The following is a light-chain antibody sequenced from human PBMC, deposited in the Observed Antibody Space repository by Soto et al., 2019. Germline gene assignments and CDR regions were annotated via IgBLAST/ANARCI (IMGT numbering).Light chain of an antibody. CDR1: QTLSNR. CDR2: VTS. V-gene: IGKV3-11*01. CDR3: HQRQSWPRT. Sequence: EIVLTQSPATLSSFPGERVTLSCRAIQTLSNRLAWYQHKPGQAPRLFIYVTSNRATGIPARFSGSGSGTDYTLTISSLEPEDSAVYYCHQRQSWPRTFGQGTKVEIK. J-gene: IGKJ1*01.